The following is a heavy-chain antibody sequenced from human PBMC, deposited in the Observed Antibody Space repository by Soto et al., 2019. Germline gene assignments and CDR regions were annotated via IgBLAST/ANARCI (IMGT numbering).Heavy chain of an antibody. CDR2: IYWDDDK. CDR1: GFSLRTTGMG. CDR3: ARRLVRGVYYFDY. V-gene: IGHV2-5*02. J-gene: IGHJ4*02. Sequence: QITLKESGPTLVKPTQTLTLTCTFSGFSLRTTGMGVGWIRQPPGRALEWLALIYWDDDKHFSPSLRSRLTITKDTSKNQVVLKMTNTDPVDTATYYCARRLVRGVYYFDYWGQGTLVTVSS. D-gene: IGHD3-10*01.